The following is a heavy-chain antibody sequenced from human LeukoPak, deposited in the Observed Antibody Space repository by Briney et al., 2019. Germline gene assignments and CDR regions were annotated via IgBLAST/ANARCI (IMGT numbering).Heavy chain of an antibody. J-gene: IGHJ4*02. V-gene: IGHV3-53*01. CDR3: ARDSSGYYRTFSFDY. CDR1: GFTFSSYA. CDR2: IYSGGST. D-gene: IGHD3-22*01. Sequence: GGSLRLSCAASGFTFSSYAMSWVRQAPGKGLEWVSVIYSGGSTYYADSVKGRFTISRDNSKNTLYLQMNSLRAEDTAVYYCARDSSGYYRTFSFDYWGQGTLVTVSS.